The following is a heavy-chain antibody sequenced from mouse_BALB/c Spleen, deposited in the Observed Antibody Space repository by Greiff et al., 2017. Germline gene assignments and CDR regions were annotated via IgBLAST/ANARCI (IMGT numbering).Heavy chain of an antibody. Sequence: VQLQQSGAELVRSGASVKLSCTASGFNIKDYYMHWVKQRPEQGLEWIGWIDPENGDTEYAPKFQGKATMTAYTSSNTAYLQLSSLTSEDTAVYYCNAGYYWGQGTTLTVSS. CDR1: GFNIKDYY. V-gene: IGHV14-4*02. CDR3: NAGYY. J-gene: IGHJ2*01. CDR2: IDPENGDT.